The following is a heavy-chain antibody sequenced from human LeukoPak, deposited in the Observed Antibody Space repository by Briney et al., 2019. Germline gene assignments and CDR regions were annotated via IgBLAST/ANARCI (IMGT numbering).Heavy chain of an antibody. CDR3: ARDFTRDYGDYGASVGAFDI. J-gene: IGHJ3*02. Sequence: PGGSLRLSCAASGFTFSSYAMHWVRQAPGKGLEWVAVISYDGSNKYYADSVKGRFTISRDNSKNTLYLQMNSLRAEDTAVYYCARDFTRDYGDYGASVGAFDIWGQGTMVTVSS. V-gene: IGHV3-30*04. D-gene: IGHD4-17*01. CDR1: GFTFSSYA. CDR2: ISYDGSNK.